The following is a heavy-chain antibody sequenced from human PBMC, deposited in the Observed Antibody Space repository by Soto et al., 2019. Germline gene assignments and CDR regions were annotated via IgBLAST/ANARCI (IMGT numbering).Heavy chain of an antibody. CDR2: ISAYNGNT. CDR1: GCTFTSYG. J-gene: IGHJ4*02. CDR3: AAYEITMVRGVSFDY. Sequence: QVQLVQSGAEVKKPGASVKVSGKASGCTFTSYGISWVRQAPGQGLEWMGWISAYNGNTNYAQKLQGRVTMTTDTSTSTAYMELRSLRSDDTAVYYCAAYEITMVRGVSFDYWGQGTLVTVSS. D-gene: IGHD3-10*01. V-gene: IGHV1-18*01.